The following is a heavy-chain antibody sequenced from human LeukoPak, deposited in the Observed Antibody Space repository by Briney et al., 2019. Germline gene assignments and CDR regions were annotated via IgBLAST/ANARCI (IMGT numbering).Heavy chain of an antibody. CDR1: GGSISGYY. CDR3: ARGDYYYYYYYMDV. Sequence: SSDTLTLTCTVSGGSISGYYWSWIRQPPGKGLQWIGYISYSGGTNYNPSLKSRVTISVDTSKHQFSLKLSSVTAADTAVYYCARGDYYYYYYYMDVWGKGTTVTIS. J-gene: IGHJ6*03. CDR2: ISYSGGT. V-gene: IGHV4-59*01. D-gene: IGHD3/OR15-3a*01.